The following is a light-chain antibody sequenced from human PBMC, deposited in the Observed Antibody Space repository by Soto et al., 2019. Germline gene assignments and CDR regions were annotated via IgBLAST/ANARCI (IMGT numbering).Light chain of an antibody. CDR3: QTYGSTNVV. J-gene: IGLJ3*02. Sequence: NFMLTRPHSVSESPGKAVTISGTRRSGSIASNYVQWYQQRPGSAPTNLIYANNQRPSGVPDRFSGSIDSSSNSASLTISGLKTEAEADYDCQTYGSTNVVFGGGTKVPS. CDR1: SGSIASNY. V-gene: IGLV6-57*04. CDR2: ANN.